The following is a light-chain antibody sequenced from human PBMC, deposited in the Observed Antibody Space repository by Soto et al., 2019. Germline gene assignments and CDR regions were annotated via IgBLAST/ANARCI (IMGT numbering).Light chain of an antibody. Sequence: QSVLTQSASASASLGSSVKLTCTLSSGHSSFLIAWHQQQPGKAPRYLMRLEGSGNYNKGSGAPDRFSGSSSGADRYLTVSRLQYEAAAGYYCETWDIHTHVLGEGTKLTV. CDR2: LEGSGNY. J-gene: IGLJ3*02. CDR3: ETWDIHTHV. CDR1: SGHSSFL. V-gene: IGLV4-60*02.